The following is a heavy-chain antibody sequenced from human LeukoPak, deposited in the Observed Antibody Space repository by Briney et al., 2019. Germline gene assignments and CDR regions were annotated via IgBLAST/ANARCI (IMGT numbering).Heavy chain of an antibody. CDR1: GGSISSYY. Sequence: PSETLSLTCTVSGGSISSYYWSWIRQPPGKGLEWIGYIYYSGSTNYNPSLKSRVTISVDTSKNQFSLKLSSVTAADTAVYYCARDSQLRLDSRAFDIWGQGTMVTVSS. CDR3: ARDSQLRLDSRAFDI. D-gene: IGHD4-17*01. J-gene: IGHJ3*02. V-gene: IGHV4-59*01. CDR2: IYYSGST.